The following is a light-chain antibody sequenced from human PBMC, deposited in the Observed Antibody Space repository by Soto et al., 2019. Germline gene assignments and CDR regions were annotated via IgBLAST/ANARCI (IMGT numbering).Light chain of an antibody. V-gene: IGKV3-20*01. CDR2: GAS. J-gene: IGKJ1*01. Sequence: EIVVTQSPGTLSLSPGERATLSCRASQSVSNNYLAWYQQKPGQAPRLLIHGASSRATGTPDRFSGSGSGTDFTLTISTLEPEDFSVYYCQQYGRSPWTFGQGTKVEIK. CDR3: QQYGRSPWT. CDR1: QSVSNNY.